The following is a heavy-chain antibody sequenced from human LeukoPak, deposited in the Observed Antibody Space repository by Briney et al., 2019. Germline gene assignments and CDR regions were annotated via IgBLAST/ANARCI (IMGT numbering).Heavy chain of an antibody. CDR1: GFTFSSYA. V-gene: IGHV3-23*01. D-gene: IGHD3-3*01. CDR2: ISGSGGST. Sequence: QSGGSLRLSWAASGFTFSSYAMSWVRQAPGKGLGWVSAISGSGGSTYYADSVKGRFTISRDNSKNTLYLQMNSLRAEDTAVYYCAKGLRFLEWLFRFDPWGQGTLVTVSS. CDR3: AKGLRFLEWLFRFDP. J-gene: IGHJ5*02.